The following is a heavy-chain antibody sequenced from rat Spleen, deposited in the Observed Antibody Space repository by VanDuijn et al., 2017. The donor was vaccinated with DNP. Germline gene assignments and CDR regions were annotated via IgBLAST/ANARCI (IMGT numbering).Heavy chain of an antibody. D-gene: IGHD1-4*01. J-gene: IGHJ4*01. V-gene: IGHV5-27*01. CDR2: ISNSGGST. CDR3: TTGAGSP. Sequence: EVQLVESGGGLMQPGRSLKLSCAASGFTFSNYGMAWVRQAPTKGLEWVASISNSGGSTYYRDSGQGRFTISRDNAKSTLYLQMDSLRSEDTATYYCTTGAGSPWGQGTSVTVSS. CDR1: GFTFSNYG.